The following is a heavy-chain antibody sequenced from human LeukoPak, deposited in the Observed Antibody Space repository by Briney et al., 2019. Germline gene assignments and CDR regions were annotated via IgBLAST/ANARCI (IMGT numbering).Heavy chain of an antibody. CDR2: ISYDGSNK. J-gene: IGHJ6*02. D-gene: IGHD6-19*01. CDR3: ARWTDSSGWFYYYYGMDV. CDR1: GFSFNSDW. Sequence: GGSLRLSCAASGFSFNSDWMDWVRQAPGKGLEWVAVISYDGSNKYYADSVKGRFTISRDNSKNTLYLQMNSLRAEDTAVYYCARWTDSSGWFYYYYGMDVWGQGTTVTVSS. V-gene: IGHV3-30*03.